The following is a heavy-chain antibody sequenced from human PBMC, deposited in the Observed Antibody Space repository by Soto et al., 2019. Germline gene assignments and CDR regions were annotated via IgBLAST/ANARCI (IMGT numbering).Heavy chain of an antibody. J-gene: IGHJ5*02. V-gene: IGHV3-66*04. Sequence: EVQLVESGGGLVQPGGSLRLSCAASGFTVSSNYMSWVRQAPWKGLEWVSVIYSGGSTYYADSVKGRFTISRDNSKNTLYLQMNSLRAEDTAVYYCARRYSSSWSFDPWGQGTLVTVSS. CDR1: GFTVSSNY. D-gene: IGHD6-13*01. CDR2: IYSGGST. CDR3: ARRYSSSWSFDP.